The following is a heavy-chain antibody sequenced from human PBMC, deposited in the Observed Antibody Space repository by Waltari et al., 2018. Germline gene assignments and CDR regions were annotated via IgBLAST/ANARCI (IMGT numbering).Heavy chain of an antibody. V-gene: IGHV4-61*01. CDR2: IYSNGST. J-gene: IGHJ6*03. Sequence: QVQLQESGPGLVKPSQTLSLTCPVSGGSISSGCSFWSWIRQPPVKGLEWIGYIYSNGSTNYNPSLKSRVTISVDTSKNQFSLKLSSVTAADTAVYYCARNAYCGGDCYPPYYYYMDVWGKGTTVTVSS. CDR1: GGSISSGCSF. D-gene: IGHD2-21*01. CDR3: ARNAYCGGDCYPPYYYYMDV.